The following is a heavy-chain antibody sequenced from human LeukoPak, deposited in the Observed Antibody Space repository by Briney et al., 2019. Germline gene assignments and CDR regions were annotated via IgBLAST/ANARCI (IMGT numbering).Heavy chain of an antibody. Sequence: PSETLSLTCTVSGGSISSGGYYWSWIRQHPGKGLEWIGYIYYSGSTYYNPSLKSRITISVDTSKNQFSLRLSSVTAADTAVYYCARLQETNWFDPWGQGTLVTVSS. V-gene: IGHV4-31*03. CDR1: GGSISSGGYY. J-gene: IGHJ5*02. CDR2: IYYSGST. CDR3: ARLQETNWFDP.